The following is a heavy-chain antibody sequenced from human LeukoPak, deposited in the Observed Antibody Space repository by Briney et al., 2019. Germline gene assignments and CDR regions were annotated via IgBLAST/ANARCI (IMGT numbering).Heavy chain of an antibody. Sequence: ASVKVSCKASGYTFTGYYMHWVRQAPGQGLEWVGWINPNSGGTNYAQKFQGRVTMTRDTSISTAYMEMSRLRSDDTAVYYCASGLIAVAATFDYWGQGTLVTVSS. D-gene: IGHD6-19*01. CDR1: GYTFTGYY. V-gene: IGHV1-2*02. CDR3: ASGLIAVAATFDY. CDR2: INPNSGGT. J-gene: IGHJ4*02.